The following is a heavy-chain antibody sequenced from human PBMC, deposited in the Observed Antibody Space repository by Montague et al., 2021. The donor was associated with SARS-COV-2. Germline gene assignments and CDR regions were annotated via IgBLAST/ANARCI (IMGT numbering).Heavy chain of an antibody. CDR3: ASPAYYYDSSGSDAFDI. Sequence: TLSLTCTVSGGSISSSSYYWGWIRQPPGKGLEWIGSIYYSGSTYYNPSLKSRVTISVDASKNQFSLKLSSVTAADTAVYYCASPAYYYDSSGSDAFDIWGQGTMVTVSS. CDR2: IYYSGST. J-gene: IGHJ3*02. V-gene: IGHV4-39*01. CDR1: GGSISSSSYY. D-gene: IGHD3-22*01.